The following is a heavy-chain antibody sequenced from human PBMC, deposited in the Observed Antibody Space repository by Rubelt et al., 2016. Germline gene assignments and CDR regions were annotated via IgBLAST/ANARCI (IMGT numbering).Heavy chain of an antibody. CDR3: AKDGGGVGSSSGLYH. CDR2: LLNDGTQP. V-gene: IGHV3-74*01. D-gene: IGHD6-6*01. Sequence: EVQLVESGGGFVPPGGSLSLPWPAFGFTFKNSLMNWSRPISGRGLVWVARLLNDGTQPPYPAPDKWRSPTPRDNTKNTLGRRMSGRRAEDTAVYYCAKDGGGVGSSSGLYHWGQGTLVTVSS. CDR1: GFTFKNSL. J-gene: IGHJ5*02.